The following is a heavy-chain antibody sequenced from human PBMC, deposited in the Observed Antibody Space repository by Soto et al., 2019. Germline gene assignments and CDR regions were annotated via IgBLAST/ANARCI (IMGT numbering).Heavy chain of an antibody. J-gene: IGHJ4*02. Sequence: QVQLVQSGAELKKPGSSVKVSCKASGDTFSGYPINWVRQAPGEGLEWMGRIIPVFGTTNDAQRFEGRVTFTADESTNTAYMELRGPLSEETAVYYCARDGGFGELKYWGPGTLVTVSS. CDR1: GDTFSGYP. V-gene: IGHV1-69*18. D-gene: IGHD3-10*01. CDR2: IIPVFGTT. CDR3: ARDGGFGELKY.